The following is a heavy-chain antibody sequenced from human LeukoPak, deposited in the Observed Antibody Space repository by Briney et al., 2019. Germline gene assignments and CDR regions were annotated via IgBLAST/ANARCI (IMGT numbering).Heavy chain of an antibody. CDR3: ATSLDYDSSRTFDY. D-gene: IGHD3-22*01. CDR2: FDPEDGET. Sequence: ASVKVSCKVSGYTVTELSMHWVRQAPGKGLEWMGGFDPEDGETIYAQKFQGRVTMTEDTSTDTAYMELSSLRSEDTAVYHCATSLDYDSSRTFDYWGQGTLVTVSS. CDR1: GYTVTELS. V-gene: IGHV1-24*01. J-gene: IGHJ4*02.